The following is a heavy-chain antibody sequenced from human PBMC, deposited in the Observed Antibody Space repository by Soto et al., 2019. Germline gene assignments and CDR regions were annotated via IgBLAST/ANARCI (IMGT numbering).Heavy chain of an antibody. J-gene: IGHJ3*02. CDR3: ASGAVGRGSERSFDI. CDR1: GDTFSTYP. Sequence: QVQLVQSGAEVKKPGSSVKVSCKTSGDTFSTYPITWVRQAPGQGLEWMGRIIPILDVTDYAQKCQGRLTLSADKSTATASMEMSSLRSEDTAVFYCASGAVGRGSERSFDIWGQGTMVTVSS. D-gene: IGHD1-26*01. CDR2: IIPILDVT. V-gene: IGHV1-69*02.